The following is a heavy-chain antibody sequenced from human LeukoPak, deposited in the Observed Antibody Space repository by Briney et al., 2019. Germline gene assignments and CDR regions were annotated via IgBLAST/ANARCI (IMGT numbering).Heavy chain of an antibody. D-gene: IGHD1-26*01. CDR3: ARIGLGATYYFDY. CDR2: IIPIFGTA. J-gene: IGHJ4*02. CDR1: GGTFSSYA. V-gene: IGHV1-69*06. Sequence: GSSVKVSCKASGGTFSSYAISWVRQAPGQGLEWMGGIIPIFGTANYAQKFQGRVTITADKSTSTAYMELSSLRSEDTAVYYCARIGLGATYYFDYWGQGTLVTVSS.